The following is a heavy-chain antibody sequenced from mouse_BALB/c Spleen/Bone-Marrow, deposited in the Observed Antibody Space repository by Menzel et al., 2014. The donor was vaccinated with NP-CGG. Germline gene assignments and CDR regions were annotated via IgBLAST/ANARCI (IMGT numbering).Heavy chain of an antibody. CDR2: IDPETDNT. CDR3: TRYGSRGY. J-gene: IGHJ3*02. V-gene: IGHV1-15*01. D-gene: IGHD1-1*01. CDR1: GYTFTDYE. Sequence: VQLQESGAELVRPGAPVTLSCKASGYTFTDYEMHWVKQTPVHGLEWIGSIDPETDNTVFNQKFKAKATLTADRSSNTASMDLRSLTSEDSAVYYCTRYGSRGYWGQGTLVTVS.